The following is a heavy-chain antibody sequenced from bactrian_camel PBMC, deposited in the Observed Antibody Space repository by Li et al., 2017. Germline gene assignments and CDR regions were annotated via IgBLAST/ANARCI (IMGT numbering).Heavy chain of an antibody. CDR1: GFTFSTAA. CDR2: ISGDDIT. Sequence: QLVESGGGSVQPGGSLRLSCVGSGFTFSTAAMEWFRRAPGKGLNWVSSISGDDITGYAGSVKGRFTISRDNDKNTVYLLMNSLKTEDSGVYYCATGDSRGRGTQVTVS. J-gene: IGHJ4*01. D-gene: IGHD2*01. CDR3: ATGDS. V-gene: IGHV3S9*01.